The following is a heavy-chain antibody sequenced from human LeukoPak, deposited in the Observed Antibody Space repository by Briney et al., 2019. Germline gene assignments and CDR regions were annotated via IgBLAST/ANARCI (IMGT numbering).Heavy chain of an antibody. CDR2: IYYSGST. CDR3: ASTSGCCSGGNCYSAFDY. Sequence: PSETLSLTCTVSGGSVSTYYWNWIRQPPGKGLEWIGYIYYSGSTNYNPSLKSRLTISVDTSNNQFSLKPSSVTAADTAVYYCASTSGCCSGGNCYSAFDYWGQGTLVTVSS. V-gene: IGHV4-59*02. CDR1: GGSVSTYY. D-gene: IGHD2-15*01. J-gene: IGHJ4*02.